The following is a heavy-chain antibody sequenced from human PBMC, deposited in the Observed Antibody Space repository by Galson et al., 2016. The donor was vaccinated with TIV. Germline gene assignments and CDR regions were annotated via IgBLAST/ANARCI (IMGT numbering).Heavy chain of an antibody. D-gene: IGHD2-21*02. V-gene: IGHV1-3*01. CDR1: GYTFTIYT. CDR3: ARPPYCGGDCYKYDY. CDR2: INAGNGHT. Sequence: SVKVSCKASGYTFTIYTLHWVRQAPGQRLEWMGRINAGNGHTKYSQKFQDRVTITRDTSASTVYMELSSLRSEDTAVYYCARPPYCGGDCYKYDYWGQGTLVTVSS. J-gene: IGHJ4*02.